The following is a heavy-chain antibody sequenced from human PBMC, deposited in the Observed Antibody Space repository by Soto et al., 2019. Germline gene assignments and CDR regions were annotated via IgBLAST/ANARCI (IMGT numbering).Heavy chain of an antibody. V-gene: IGHV3-23*01. CDR2: MSNSGSRT. D-gene: IGHD3-9*01. Sequence: VQLLESGGGLVQPGGSLRLSCAAPGFTFSNYTMSWVRQAPGKGLEWVSGMSNSGSRTYYADSVKGRFIIYRDNSKNTLYLQMNSLRPEDTAVYYCAKADFDILTGYFGDYWGQGTLVSVSS. CDR3: AKADFDILTGYFGDY. J-gene: IGHJ4*02. CDR1: GFTFSNYT.